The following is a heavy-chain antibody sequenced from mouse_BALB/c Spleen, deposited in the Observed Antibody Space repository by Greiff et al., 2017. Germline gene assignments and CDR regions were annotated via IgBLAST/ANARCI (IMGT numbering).Heavy chain of an antibody. D-gene: IGHD1-1*01. CDR1: GYTFTSYT. Sequence: VKLQQSGAELARPGASVKMSCKASGYTFTSYTMHWVKQRPGQGLEWIGYINPSSGYTNYNQKFKDKATLTADKSSSTAYMQLSSLTSEDSAVYYCARGFYYGSSTYYAMDYWGQGTSVTVSS. CDR2: INPSSGYT. J-gene: IGHJ4*01. V-gene: IGHV1-4*01. CDR3: ARGFYYGSSTYYAMDY.